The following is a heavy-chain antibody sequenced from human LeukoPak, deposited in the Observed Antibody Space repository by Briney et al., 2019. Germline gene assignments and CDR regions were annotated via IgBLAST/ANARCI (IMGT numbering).Heavy chain of an antibody. Sequence: PGRSLRLSCAASGFTFGDYAMHWVRQAPGKGLEWVSGITWNSRNIGYADSVKGRFTISRDNAKNFLYLQMNSLRAEDTAVYYCARAQGGSGSYAGWFDPWGQGTLVTVSS. CDR1: GFTFGDYA. D-gene: IGHD3-10*01. V-gene: IGHV3-9*01. CDR3: ARAQGGSGSYAGWFDP. CDR2: ITWNSRNI. J-gene: IGHJ5*02.